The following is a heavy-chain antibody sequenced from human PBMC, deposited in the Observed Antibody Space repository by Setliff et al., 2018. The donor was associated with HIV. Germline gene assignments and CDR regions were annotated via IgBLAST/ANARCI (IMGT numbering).Heavy chain of an antibody. CDR2: IRPSGST. CDR1: RGSFSDYY. J-gene: IGHJ6*03. Sequence: PSETLSLTCVVYRGSFSDYYWTWIRQPPGKGLEWIGEIRPSGSTNYNPSLKSRVTISVDTSENQFSLKLSSVTAADTAVYYCARTPQEVVVVAATRPYYYYYMDVWGKGTTVTVSS. D-gene: IGHD2-15*01. CDR3: ARTPQEVVVVAATRPYYYYYMDV. V-gene: IGHV4-34*01.